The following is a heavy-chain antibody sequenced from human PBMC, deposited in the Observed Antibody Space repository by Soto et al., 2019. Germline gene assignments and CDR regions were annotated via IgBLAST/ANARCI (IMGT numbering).Heavy chain of an antibody. V-gene: IGHV4-39*07. J-gene: IGHJ6*02. CDR1: GGSLSSSRFY. CDR2: IYYSGST. Sequence: PSENPSLTCTVSGGSLSSSRFYWGGVRQPPGKGVGWIGSIYYSGSTYYNPSLKSRVTISVDTSKNQLSLKLSSVTAADTAVYYCARDQAVVVPAARYYYYYGMDVWGQGTTVTVSS. CDR3: ARDQAVVVPAARYYYYYGMDV. D-gene: IGHD2-2*01.